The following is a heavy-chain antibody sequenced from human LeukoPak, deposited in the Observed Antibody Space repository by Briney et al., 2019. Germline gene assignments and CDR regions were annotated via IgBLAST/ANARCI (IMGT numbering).Heavy chain of an antibody. V-gene: IGHV4-59*01. J-gene: IGHJ4*02. CDR3: ARVQRGYSYGRFDY. CDR1: GGSISSYY. D-gene: IGHD5-18*01. Sequence: SETLSLTCTVSGGSISSYYWSWIRQPPGKGLEWIGYIYYSGSTNYNPSLRSRVIISVDTSKNQFSLKLSSVTAADTAVYYCARVQRGYSYGRFDYWGQGTLVSVSS. CDR2: IYYSGST.